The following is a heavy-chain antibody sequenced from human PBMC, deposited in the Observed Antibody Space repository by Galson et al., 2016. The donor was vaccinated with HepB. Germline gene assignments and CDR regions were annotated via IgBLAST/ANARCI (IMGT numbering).Heavy chain of an antibody. CDR2: ISYDGSNK. CDR1: GFSFNTHA. CDR3: ARDPLRYGDRHFDY. V-gene: IGHV3-30-3*01. J-gene: IGHJ4*02. Sequence: SLRLSCAASGFSFNTHAMNWVRQAPGKGLEWVAIISYDGSNKYYANSVKGRFTISRDNSKNTLYLQMNILRAEDTAVYYCARDPLRYGDRHFDYWGQGTLVTVSS. D-gene: IGHD4-17*01.